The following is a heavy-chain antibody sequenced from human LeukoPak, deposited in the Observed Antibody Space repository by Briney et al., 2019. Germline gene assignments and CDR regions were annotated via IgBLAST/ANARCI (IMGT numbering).Heavy chain of an antibody. CDR1: GFTFSDYS. Sequence: PGGSLRLSCAASGFTFSDYSMNWVRQAPGKGLEWISYIGISSGNTKYADSVKGRFTISGDKAKNSLYLQMNSLRVEDTAVYYCAGDYKYAFDNWGQGTLVTVSS. CDR2: IGISSGNT. J-gene: IGHJ4*02. CDR3: AGDYKYAFDN. D-gene: IGHD5-24*01. V-gene: IGHV3-48*01.